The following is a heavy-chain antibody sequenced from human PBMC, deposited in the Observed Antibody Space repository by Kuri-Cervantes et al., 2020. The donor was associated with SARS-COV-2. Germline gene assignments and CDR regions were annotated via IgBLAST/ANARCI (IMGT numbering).Heavy chain of an antibody. D-gene: IGHD3-3*01. CDR3: ARDRIENDFWSGYYSALSLYYYYMDV. CDR2: IIPIFGTA. J-gene: IGHJ6*03. CDR1: GGTFSTYT. Sequence: SVKVSCKASGGTFSTYTITWVRQAPGQGLEWMGGIIPIFGTANYAQKFQGRVTITADESTSTAYMELSGLKSEDTAVYYCARDRIENDFWSGYYSALSLYYYYMDVWGKGTTVTVSS. V-gene: IGHV1-69*13.